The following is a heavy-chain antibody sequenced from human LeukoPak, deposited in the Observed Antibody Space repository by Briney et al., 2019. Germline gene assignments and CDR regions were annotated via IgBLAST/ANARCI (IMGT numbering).Heavy chain of an antibody. CDR3: ARLVRRSFYFDQ. V-gene: IGHV4-59*08. D-gene: IGHD6-6*01. Sequence: PSETLSLTCTVSGGSISSYYWSWIRQPPGKGLEWIGYIYYSGSTNYNPSLQSRVTISVDTSKNQFSLKLTSVTAADTAVYYCARLVRRSFYFDQWGQGIPVTVSS. CDR2: IYYSGST. J-gene: IGHJ4*02. CDR1: GGSISSYY.